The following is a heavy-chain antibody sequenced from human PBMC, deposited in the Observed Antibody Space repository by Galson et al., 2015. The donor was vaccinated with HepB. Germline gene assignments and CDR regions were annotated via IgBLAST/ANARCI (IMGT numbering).Heavy chain of an antibody. CDR3: AKEGGYSGYDYFPYYYYYGMDV. D-gene: IGHD5-12*01. Sequence: SLRLSCAASGFTFSSYGMHWVRQAPGKGLEWVAVISYDGSNKYYADSVKGRFAISRDNSKNTLYLQMNSLRAEDTVVYYCAKEGGYSGYDYFPYYYYYGMDVWGQGTTVTVSS. J-gene: IGHJ6*02. V-gene: IGHV3-30*18. CDR2: ISYDGSNK. CDR1: GFTFSSYG.